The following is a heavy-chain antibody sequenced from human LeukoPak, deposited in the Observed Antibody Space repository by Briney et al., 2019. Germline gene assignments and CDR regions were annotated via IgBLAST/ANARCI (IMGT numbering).Heavy chain of an antibody. CDR2: ISGSGGST. D-gene: IGHD3-10*01. CDR3: AKYYGSGSYGYYYYIDV. CDR1: GFTFSSYA. V-gene: IGHV3-23*01. Sequence: GGSLRLSCAASGFTFSSYAMSWVRQAPGKGLEWVSAISGSGGSTYYADSVKGRFTISRDNSKNTLYLQMNSLRAEDTAVYYCAKYYGSGSYGYYYYIDVWGKGTTVTVSS. J-gene: IGHJ6*03.